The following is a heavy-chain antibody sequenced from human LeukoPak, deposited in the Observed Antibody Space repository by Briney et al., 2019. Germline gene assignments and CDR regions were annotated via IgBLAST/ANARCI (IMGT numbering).Heavy chain of an antibody. Sequence: PGGSLRLPCAASGFNVSNNYMNWVRQAPGKGLEWVSVIFSSGPTYYADSVKGRFTISRDTSKNALYLQMNSLRAEDTAVYYCAISGLGFGEFRGLDYWGQGTLVTVSS. D-gene: IGHD3-10*01. CDR2: IFSSGPT. CDR3: AISGLGFGEFRGLDY. V-gene: IGHV3-53*01. J-gene: IGHJ4*02. CDR1: GFNVSNNY.